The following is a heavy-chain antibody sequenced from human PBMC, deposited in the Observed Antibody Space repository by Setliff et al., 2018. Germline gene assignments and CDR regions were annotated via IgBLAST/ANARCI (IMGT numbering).Heavy chain of an antibody. J-gene: IGHJ4*02. Sequence: SETLSLTCTVSGGSIGSYYWTWIRHSAGKGLEWIGRIYSRGNTNYNPSLKSRVTLSVDTSKNLFSLKMTSMTAADTAIYYCARENIAAEDWGQGTLVTVS. D-gene: IGHD6-13*01. V-gene: IGHV4-4*07. CDR1: GGSIGSYY. CDR3: ARENIAAED. CDR2: IYSRGNT.